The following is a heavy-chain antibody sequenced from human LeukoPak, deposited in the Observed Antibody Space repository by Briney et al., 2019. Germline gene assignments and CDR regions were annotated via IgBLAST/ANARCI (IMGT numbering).Heavy chain of an antibody. J-gene: IGHJ5*02. V-gene: IGHV4-39*01. Sequence: SETLSLTRTVSGGSLSSSSYYWGWIRQPPGKGLEWLGSIYYSGSTYYNPSLKSRVTISGDTSKNQFSLKLSSVTAADTAVYYCARHWDNYDFWGGYLFVPWGEGTLVAVSS. CDR2: IYYSGST. CDR1: GGSLSSSSYY. CDR3: ARHWDNYDFWGGYLFVP. D-gene: IGHD3-3*01.